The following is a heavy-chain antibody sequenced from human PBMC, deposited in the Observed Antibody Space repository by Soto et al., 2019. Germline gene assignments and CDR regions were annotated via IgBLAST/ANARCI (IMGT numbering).Heavy chain of an antibody. CDR3: PRSEIGLQFDY. D-gene: IGHD2-15*01. J-gene: IGHJ4*02. CDR1: VVSVSSGSYY. Sequence: SETLSLTCTFSVVSVSSGSYYWSWIRQPPGKGLEWIAYISYSGSAKYNPSLKSRVSISVDTSKSQFSLKLSSVTAADTAVYYCPRSEIGLQFDYLGEGTLVTVSS. CDR2: ISYSGSA. V-gene: IGHV4-61*01.